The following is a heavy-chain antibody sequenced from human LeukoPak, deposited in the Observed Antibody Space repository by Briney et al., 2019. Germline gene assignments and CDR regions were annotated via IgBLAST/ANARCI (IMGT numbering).Heavy chain of an antibody. J-gene: IGHJ4*02. CDR2: INHSGST. D-gene: IGHD6-19*01. CDR3: GGKGIAVARRGFDY. V-gene: IGHV4-34*01. Sequence: SETLSLTCAVYGGSFSGYYWSWIRQPPGKGLEWIGEINHSGSTNYNPSLKSRVTISVDTSKNQFSLKLSSVTAADTTVYYCGGKGIAVARRGFDYWGQGTLVTVSS. CDR1: GGSFSGYY.